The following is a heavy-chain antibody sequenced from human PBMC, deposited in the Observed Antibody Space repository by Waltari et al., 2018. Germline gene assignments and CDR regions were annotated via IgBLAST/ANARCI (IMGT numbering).Heavy chain of an antibody. Sequence: QVQLVQSGAEVKKPGSSVKVSCKASGGTFSSYAISWVRQAPGQGLEWMGGIIPILGIANNEQKFQGRVTITADESTSTAYMELSSLKSEDTAVYYCARDTYDSRSFDYWGQGTLVTVSS. V-gene: IGHV1-69*04. CDR2: IIPILGIA. CDR1: GGTFSSYA. J-gene: IGHJ4*02. CDR3: ARDTYDSRSFDY. D-gene: IGHD3-22*01.